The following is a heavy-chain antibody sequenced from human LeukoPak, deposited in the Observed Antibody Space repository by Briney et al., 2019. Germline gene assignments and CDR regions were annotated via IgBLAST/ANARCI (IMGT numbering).Heavy chain of an antibody. J-gene: IGHJ5*02. CDR2: ISGSGGST. V-gene: IGHV3-23*01. CDR3: AKAERDYDFWSGYPNRKKYNWFDP. D-gene: IGHD3-3*01. Sequence: PGGSLRLSCAASGFTFSTFAMIWVRQPPGKGLEWVSAISGSGGSTYYADSVKGRFTISRDNSKNTLYLQMNSLRAEDTAVYYCAKAERDYDFWSGYPNRKKYNWFDPWGQGTLVTVSS. CDR1: GFTFSTFA.